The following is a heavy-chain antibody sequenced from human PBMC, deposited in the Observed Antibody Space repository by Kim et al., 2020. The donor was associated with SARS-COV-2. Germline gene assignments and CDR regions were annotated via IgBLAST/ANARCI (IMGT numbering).Heavy chain of an antibody. V-gene: IGHV3-30*03. D-gene: IGHD3-22*01. Sequence: GGSLRLSCVGSEFNIRGYDFHWVRQAPGKGLEWVARISFDGRRTFYADSVKGRFTVSRDNSKNAINLQMNSLRADDTAKFFCARDAGMMVGWGGNVEYGMDVWGQGTTVIVSS. CDR1: EFNIRGYD. CDR3: ARDAGMMVGWGGNVEYGMDV. CDR2: ISFDGRRT. J-gene: IGHJ6*02.